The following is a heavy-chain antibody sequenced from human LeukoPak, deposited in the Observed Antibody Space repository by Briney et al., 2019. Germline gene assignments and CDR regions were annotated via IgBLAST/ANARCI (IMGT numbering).Heavy chain of an antibody. J-gene: IGHJ4*02. D-gene: IGHD3-22*01. V-gene: IGHV3-53*01. CDR1: GFTFSTNY. CDR2: IYSGGSP. Sequence: GGSLRLSRAASGFTFSTNYMSWVRQAPGKGLEWVSVIYSGGSPYYAGPVKGRFTISRDNSKNTLYLQMNSLRAEDTAVYYCARDLNYYDSSGYGHWGQGTLVTVSS. CDR3: ARDLNYYDSSGYGH.